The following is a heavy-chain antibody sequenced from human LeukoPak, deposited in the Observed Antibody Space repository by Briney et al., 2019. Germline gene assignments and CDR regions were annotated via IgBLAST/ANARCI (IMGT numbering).Heavy chain of an antibody. Sequence: GASVKVSCKASGGTFSSYAISWVRQAPGQGLEWMGGIIPIFGTANYAQKFQGRVTITTDESTSTAYVELSSLRSEDTAVYYCAVVAATPYYYYYYMDVWGKGTTVTVSS. V-gene: IGHV1-69*05. D-gene: IGHD2-15*01. J-gene: IGHJ6*03. CDR3: AVVAATPYYYYYYMDV. CDR1: GGTFSSYA. CDR2: IIPIFGTA.